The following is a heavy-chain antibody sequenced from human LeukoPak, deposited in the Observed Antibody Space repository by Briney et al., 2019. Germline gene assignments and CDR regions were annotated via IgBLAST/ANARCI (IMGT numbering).Heavy chain of an antibody. J-gene: IGHJ4*02. CDR1: GYTFSSCA. CDR3: AREYDSSGYYYKYYFDY. Sequence: SVKVSCKASGYTFSSCAISWVRQAPGQGLEWMGGIIPIFGTANYAQKFQGRVTITADESTSTAYMELSSLRSEDTAVYYCAREYDSSGYYYKYYFDYWGQGTLVTVSS. V-gene: IGHV1-69*13. D-gene: IGHD3-22*01. CDR2: IIPIFGTA.